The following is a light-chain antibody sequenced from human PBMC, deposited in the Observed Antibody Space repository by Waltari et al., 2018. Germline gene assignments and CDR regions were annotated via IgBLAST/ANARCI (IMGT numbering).Light chain of an antibody. CDR2: YDD. CDR3: AVWDDSLNCVV. CDR1: RSNIRNTA. V-gene: IGLV1-36*01. Sequence: QSVLPQPPSVSAARRQRVPISCYGRRSNIRNTAVSWYQQHPVNAPKLLIYYDDLLPSGVSDRFSGAKAGTSASLAISGLQADDEADYYCAVWDDSLNCVVFGGGTKLTVL. J-gene: IGLJ2*01.